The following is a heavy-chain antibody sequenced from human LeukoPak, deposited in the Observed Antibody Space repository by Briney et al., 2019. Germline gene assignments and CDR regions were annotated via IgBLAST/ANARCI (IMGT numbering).Heavy chain of an antibody. CDR1: GFTFSSYS. V-gene: IGHV3-21*04. CDR3: ARLAHSSGPFDY. CDR2: ISSSSSYI. D-gene: IGHD3-22*01. Sequence: GGSLRLSCAASGFTFSSYSMNWARQAPGKGLEWVSSISSSSSYIYYADSVKGRFTISRDNAKNSLYLQMNSLRAEDTAVYYCARLAHSSGPFDYWGQGTLVTVSS. J-gene: IGHJ4*02.